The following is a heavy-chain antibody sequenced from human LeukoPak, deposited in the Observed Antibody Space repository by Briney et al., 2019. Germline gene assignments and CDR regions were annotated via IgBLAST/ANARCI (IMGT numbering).Heavy chain of an antibody. Sequence: GGSLRLSCATSGFTFSSYGMHWVRQAPGKGLEWVAVISYDGSNKYYADSVKGRFTISRDNSKNTLYLQMNSLRAEDTAVYYCAKPGFGDPNSLLPWGQGTLVTVSS. CDR1: GFTFSSYG. CDR3: AKPGFGDPNSLLP. V-gene: IGHV3-30*18. CDR2: ISYDGSNK. J-gene: IGHJ5*02. D-gene: IGHD3-10*01.